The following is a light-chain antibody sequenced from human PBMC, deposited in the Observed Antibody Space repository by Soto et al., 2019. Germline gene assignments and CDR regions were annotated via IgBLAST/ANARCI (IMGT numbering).Light chain of an antibody. CDR3: QQYKTYPLT. J-gene: IGKJ4*02. V-gene: IGKV1-16*01. CDR2: SVS. Sequence: DIQMAQSPSSLSASVGDTVTLTCRASQDIGNSLAWLQQKPGRAPKSLISSVSSLQSGVPSRFSGSRHGADFTLTISNLQPEDFATYYCQQYKTYPLTFGGGTKVDIK. CDR1: QDIGNS.